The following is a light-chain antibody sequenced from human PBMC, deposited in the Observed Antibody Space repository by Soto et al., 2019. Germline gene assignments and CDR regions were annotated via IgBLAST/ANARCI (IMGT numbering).Light chain of an antibody. V-gene: IGKV3-15*01. Sequence: EIVLTQSPATLSVSPGERATLSCRASQSVRSNLAWYQQKPGQAPRLLIFDASTRATNIPARFTGSGSGTEFTLTISSLQSEDFAVYYCQQYINWPPLTLGGRTKVEIK. CDR1: QSVRSN. CDR3: QQYINWPPLT. CDR2: DAS. J-gene: IGKJ4*01.